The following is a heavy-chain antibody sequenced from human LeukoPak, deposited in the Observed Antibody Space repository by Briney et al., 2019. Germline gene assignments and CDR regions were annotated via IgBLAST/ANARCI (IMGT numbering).Heavy chain of an antibody. CDR2: INPNSGGT. J-gene: IGHJ6*03. D-gene: IGHD4-17*01. CDR3: ARSPATVTTLDNYYYYMDV. Sequence: ASVKVSCTASGYTFTGYYIHWVRQTPGQGLEWMGWINPNSGGTNYAQNFQGRVTMTRDTSISTAYMGLSRLRSDDRAVYYCARSPATVTTLDNYYYYMDVWGKGTTVTISS. V-gene: IGHV1-2*02. CDR1: GYTFTGYY.